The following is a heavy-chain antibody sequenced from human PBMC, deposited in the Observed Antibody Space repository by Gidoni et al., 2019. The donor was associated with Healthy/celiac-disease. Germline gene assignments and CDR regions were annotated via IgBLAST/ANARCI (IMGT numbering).Heavy chain of an antibody. V-gene: IGHV3-21*01. Sequence: EVQLVESGGGLVKPGGSLRLSCAASGFTFSRYSMNWVRQAPGKGLEWVSSISSSSSYIYYADSVKGRFTISRDNAKNSLYLQMNSLRAEDTAVYYCARDPECSSTSCYYYYYGMDVWGQGTTVTVSS. CDR3: ARDPECSSTSCYYYYYGMDV. CDR2: ISSSSSYI. D-gene: IGHD2-2*01. CDR1: GFTFSRYS. J-gene: IGHJ6*02.